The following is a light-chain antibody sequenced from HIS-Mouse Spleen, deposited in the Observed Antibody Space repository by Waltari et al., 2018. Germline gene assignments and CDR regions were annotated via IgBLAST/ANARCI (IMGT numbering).Light chain of an antibody. J-gene: IGLJ3*02. CDR3: QSYDSSNLV. V-gene: IGLV6-57*04. CDR2: EDN. Sequence: NFMLTQPHSVSESPGKTVTISCTRSSGSIASNYVQWYQQRPGSAPTTVIYEDNQRPPGVPDRFSCSIDSSSNSASLTIAGLKTEDEADYYCQSYDSSNLVFGGGTKLTVL. CDR1: SGSIASNY.